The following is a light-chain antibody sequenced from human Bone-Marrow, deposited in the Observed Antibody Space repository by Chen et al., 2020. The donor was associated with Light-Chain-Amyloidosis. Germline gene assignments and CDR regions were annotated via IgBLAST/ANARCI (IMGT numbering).Light chain of an antibody. CDR1: NIGSTS. CDR2: DDS. J-gene: IGLJ3*02. CDR3: QVWDRSSDRPV. Sequence: SYVLTQPSSVSVAPGHTATIACGGNNIGSTSLHWYQQTPGQAPLLVVYDDSDRPSGIPERWSGSNSGNTATLTISRVEDGDEADYYCQVWDRSSDRPVFGGGTKLTVL. V-gene: IGLV3-21*02.